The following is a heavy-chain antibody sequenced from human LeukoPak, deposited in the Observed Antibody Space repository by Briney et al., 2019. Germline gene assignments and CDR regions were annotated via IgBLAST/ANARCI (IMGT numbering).Heavy chain of an antibody. CDR1: GGSISSYY. D-gene: IGHD3-9*01. CDR3: ARDRSPYYDILTGYSYYYYYMDV. CDR2: IYYSGST. V-gene: IGHV4-59*01. J-gene: IGHJ6*03. Sequence: SETLSLTCTVSGGSISSYYWSWIRQPPGKGLEWIGYIYYSGSTNYNPSLKSRVTISVDTSKNQFSLKLSSVTAADTAVYYCARDRSPYYDILTGYSYYYYYMDVWGKGTTVTVPS.